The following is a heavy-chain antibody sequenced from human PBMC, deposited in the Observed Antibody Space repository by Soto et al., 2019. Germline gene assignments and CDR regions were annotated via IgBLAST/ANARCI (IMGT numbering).Heavy chain of an antibody. CDR3: ARGRRLLANYYDSSGYYPFDY. V-gene: IGHV4-34*01. CDR1: GGTFSGYY. D-gene: IGHD3-22*01. Sequence: SETLSLTCAVYGGTFSGYYWSWIRQPPGKGLEWIGEINHSGSTNYNPSLKSRVTISVDTSKNQFSLELSSVTAADTAVYYCARGRRLLANYYDSSGYYPFDYWGQGTLVTVSS. CDR2: INHSGST. J-gene: IGHJ4*02.